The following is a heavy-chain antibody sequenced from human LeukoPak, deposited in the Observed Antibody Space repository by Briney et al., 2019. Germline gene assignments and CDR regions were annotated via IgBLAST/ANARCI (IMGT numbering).Heavy chain of an antibody. D-gene: IGHD1-1*01. CDR1: GYSIRSNYY. J-gene: IGHJ4*02. Sequence: SETLSLTCDVSGYSIRSNYYWGWIRQPPGKGLEWIGSIYHSGSTYYNPSLKCRVTISVDTSKNQFSLKLSSVTAAGTAVYYCARNVSYSFDYWGQGTLVTVSS. V-gene: IGHV4-38-2*01. CDR3: ARNVSYSFDY. CDR2: IYHSGST.